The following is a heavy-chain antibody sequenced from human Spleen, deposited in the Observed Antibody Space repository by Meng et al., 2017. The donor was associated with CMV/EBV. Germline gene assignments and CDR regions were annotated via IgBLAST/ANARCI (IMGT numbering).Heavy chain of an antibody. CDR2: IRYDGSNK. CDR3: AKDDSSYFDFRSGYSTPPDY. J-gene: IGHJ4*02. Sequence: VGSLRRSCAASGLSFSSFRMQWVRLAPGKGLEWVAFIRYDGSNKYYVDSVKGRFTISRDKSKNMPYLQMNRLRVADTAVYYCAKDDSSYFDFRSGYSTPPDYWGQGTLVTVSS. CDR1: GLSFSSFR. D-gene: IGHD3-3*01. V-gene: IGHV3-30*02.